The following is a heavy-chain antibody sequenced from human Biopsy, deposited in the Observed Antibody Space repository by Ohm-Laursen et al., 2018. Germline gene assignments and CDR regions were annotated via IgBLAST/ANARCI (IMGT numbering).Heavy chain of an antibody. V-gene: IGHV4-59*07. D-gene: IGHD1-26*01. CDR2: IYYSGST. Sequence: SDTLSLTCTVSGGSIGSFFWSWIRQPPGKGLEWISYIYYSGSTNYNPSLRSRVTISVDRSKNQFSLELSSVTAADTAVYYCARVGAGAPSIDYFDYWGQGALVTVSS. CDR3: ARVGAGAPSIDYFDY. CDR1: GGSIGSFF. J-gene: IGHJ4*02.